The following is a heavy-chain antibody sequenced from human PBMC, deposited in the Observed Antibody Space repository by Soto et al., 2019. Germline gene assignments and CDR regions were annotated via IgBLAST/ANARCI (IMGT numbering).Heavy chain of an antibody. CDR1: GGSISNYY. CDR3: ARYYRRSGYDFRLSYYYYGMDV. CDR2: IYYSGST. D-gene: IGHD5-12*01. Sequence: PSETLSLTCTVSGGSISNYYWSWIRQPPGKGLEWIGYIYYSGSTNYNPSLKSRVTISVDTSKNQFSLKLSSVTAADTAVYYCARYYRRSGYDFRLSYYYYGMDVWGQGTTVTVSS. J-gene: IGHJ6*02. V-gene: IGHV4-59*01.